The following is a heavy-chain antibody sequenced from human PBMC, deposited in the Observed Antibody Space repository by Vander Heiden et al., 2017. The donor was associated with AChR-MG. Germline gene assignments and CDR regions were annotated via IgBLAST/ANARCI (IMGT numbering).Heavy chain of an antibody. J-gene: IGHJ4*02. Sequence: EVQLVESGGGLVQPGGSLSRSCAASGFTFRSYWMHWVRQAPGKGLVWVSRINSDGSSTSYADSVKGRFTISRDNAKNTLYLQMNSLRAEDTAVYYCARGGRYYDSSGYYPVPFDCWGQGTLVTVSS. CDR3: ARGGRYYDSSGYYPVPFDC. CDR1: GFTFRSYW. V-gene: IGHV3-74*01. CDR2: INSDGSST. D-gene: IGHD3-22*01.